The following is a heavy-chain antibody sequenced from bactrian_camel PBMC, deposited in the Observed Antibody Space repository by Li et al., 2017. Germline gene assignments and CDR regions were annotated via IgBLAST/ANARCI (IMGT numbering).Heavy chain of an antibody. V-gene: IGHV3S40*01. CDR3: AQSERALRSDAWNEAHQYEY. D-gene: IGHD1*01. Sequence: VQLVESGGGSVQAGGSLRLSCAASGYTDSRKCMGWFRQAPGKEREGVARIYIDDGSTYYSDSVKGRFTISHDQARATLYLQMSSLQPDDTAMYYCAQSERALRSDAWNEAHQYEYWGQGTQVTVS. J-gene: IGHJ4*01. CDR2: IYIDDGST. CDR1: GYTDSRKC.